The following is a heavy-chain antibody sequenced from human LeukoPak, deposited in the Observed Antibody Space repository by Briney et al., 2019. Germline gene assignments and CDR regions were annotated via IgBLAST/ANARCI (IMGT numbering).Heavy chain of an antibody. D-gene: IGHD1-26*01. CDR1: GYTFTSYG. J-gene: IGHJ5*02. CDR3: ARDNIVGATTIVWFDP. Sequence: ASVKVSXKASGYTFTSYGISWVRQAPGQGLERMGWISAYNGNTNYAQKLQGRVTMTTDTSTSTAYMELRSLRSDDTAVYYCARDNIVGATTIVWFDPWGQGTLVTVSS. CDR2: ISAYNGNT. V-gene: IGHV1-18*01.